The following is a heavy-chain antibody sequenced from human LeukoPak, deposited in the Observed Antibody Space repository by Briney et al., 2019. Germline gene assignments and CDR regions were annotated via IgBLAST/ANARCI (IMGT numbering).Heavy chain of an antibody. CDR1: GGSISSSSYY. V-gene: IGHV4-39*01. CDR2: IYYSGST. D-gene: IGHD3-16*01. J-gene: IGHJ5*02. Sequence: KPSETLSLTCTVSGGSISSSSYYWGWIRQPPGKGLEWIGSIYYSGSTYYNPSLKSRVTISVDTSKNQFSLKLSSATAADTAVYYCARHVVATFGFDPWGQGTLVTVSS. CDR3: ARHVVATFGFDP.